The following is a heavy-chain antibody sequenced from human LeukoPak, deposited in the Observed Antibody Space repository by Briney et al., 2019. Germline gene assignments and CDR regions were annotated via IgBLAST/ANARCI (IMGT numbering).Heavy chain of an antibody. J-gene: IGHJ4*02. CDR1: GFSFSNYG. V-gene: IGHV3-30*18. CDR3: AKDLQHLVRTLSFDF. Sequence: GGSLRLSCAASGFSFSNYGMHWVRQSPGKGLEWVAVISFDGSIEYYADSVKGRFTISRDDSTNTLYLEMNSLRPEDSALYYCAKDLQHLVRTLSFDFWGQGTLVTVSS. D-gene: IGHD6-13*01. CDR2: ISFDGSIE.